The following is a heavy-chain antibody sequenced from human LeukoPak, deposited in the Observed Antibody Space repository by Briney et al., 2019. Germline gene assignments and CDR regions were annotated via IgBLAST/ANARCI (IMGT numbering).Heavy chain of an antibody. CDR1: GFTFSAYT. CDR3: ARDLGQYYDTSDNWFDP. J-gene: IGHJ5*02. CDR2: INSDGINT. D-gene: IGHD3-22*01. V-gene: IGHV3-74*01. Sequence: QAGGSLRLSCAASGFTFSAYTMNWVRQAPGKGLVWVSRINSDGINTSYADSVKGRFTISRDNAKNTLNLQMNSLRAEDTAVYYCARDLGQYYDTSDNWFDPWGQGTLVTVSS.